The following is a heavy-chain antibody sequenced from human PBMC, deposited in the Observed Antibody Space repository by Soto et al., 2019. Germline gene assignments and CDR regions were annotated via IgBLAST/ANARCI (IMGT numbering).Heavy chain of an antibody. D-gene: IGHD2-15*01. CDR1: GFTFSSYS. V-gene: IGHV3-21*01. CDR2: ISSSSSYI. Sequence: DVQLVESGGGLVKPGGSLRLSCAASGFTFSSYSMNWVRQAPGKGLEWVSSISSSSSYIYYADSVKGRFTISRDNAKNSLYLQMNSLRAEDTAVYYCARDGGYCSGGSCYSFSPARLDAFDIWGQGTMVTVSS. J-gene: IGHJ3*02. CDR3: ARDGGYCSGGSCYSFSPARLDAFDI.